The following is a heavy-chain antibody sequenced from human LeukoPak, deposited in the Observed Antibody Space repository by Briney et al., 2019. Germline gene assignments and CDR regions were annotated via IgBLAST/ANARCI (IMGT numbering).Heavy chain of an antibody. CDR1: GYSFTGYW. CDR2: IYPGDSDT. V-gene: IGHV5-51*01. J-gene: IGHJ4*02. CDR3: ARPGYYDSSGYYRDY. Sequence: GESLKISCKGSGYSFTGYWIGWVRQMPGKGLEWMGIIYPGDSDTRYSPSFQGQVTISADKSISTAYLQWSSLKASDTAMYYCARPGYYDSSGYYRDYWGQGTLVTVSS. D-gene: IGHD3-22*01.